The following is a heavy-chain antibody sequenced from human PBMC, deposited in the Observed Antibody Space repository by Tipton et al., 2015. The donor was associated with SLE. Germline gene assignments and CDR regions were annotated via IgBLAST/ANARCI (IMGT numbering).Heavy chain of an antibody. Sequence: TLSLTCTVYGGSFSGYYWSWIRQSPGRGLEWIGEINPGGSGNYNPSLKSRVSISADTSKNQLFLEMTSVTAADTAIYYCARPFKNYWGQGTLVTVSS. J-gene: IGHJ4*02. CDR2: INPGGSG. V-gene: IGHV4-34*01. CDR3: ARPFKNY. D-gene: IGHD2/OR15-2a*01. CDR1: GGSFSGYY.